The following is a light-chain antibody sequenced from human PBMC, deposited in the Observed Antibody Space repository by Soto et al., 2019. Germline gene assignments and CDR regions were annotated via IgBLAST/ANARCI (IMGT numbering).Light chain of an antibody. CDR3: QQYGSSPWT. Sequence: EIVLTQSPATLSLSPGERAALSCGASQSVSSNYLAWYQQKPGLAPRLLIYDASRRATGIPDRFSGSGSGADFILSISRLXXEDXAVYYCQQYGSSPWTFGQGTKVEFK. J-gene: IGKJ1*01. CDR2: DAS. V-gene: IGKV3D-20*01. CDR1: QSVSSNY.